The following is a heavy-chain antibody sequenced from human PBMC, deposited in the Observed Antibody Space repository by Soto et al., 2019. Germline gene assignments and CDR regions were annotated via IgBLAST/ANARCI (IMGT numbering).Heavy chain of an antibody. V-gene: IGHV3-23*01. CDR1: GFTFSSYA. CDR2: ISGSGGST. D-gene: IGHD6-13*01. J-gene: IGHJ4*02. Sequence: GVSLRLSCAASGFTFSSYALSWVRQAPGKGLEWVSAISGSGGSTYYADSVKGRFTISRDNSKDTLYLQMNSLRAEDTAVYYCAKGHIAALDYWGQGTLVTVSS. CDR3: AKGHIAALDY.